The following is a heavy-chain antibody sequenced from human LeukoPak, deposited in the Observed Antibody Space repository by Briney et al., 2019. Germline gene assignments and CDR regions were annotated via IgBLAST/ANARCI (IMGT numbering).Heavy chain of an antibody. CDR2: FDPEDGET. Sequence: GASVKVSCKASGYTFTGYYMHWVRQAPGQGLEWMGGFDPEDGETISAQTFQGRLTMTEDTSTDTAYMELGSLRSEDSAVYYCATYGFYYDTSGYYYWGQGTLVTVSS. J-gene: IGHJ4*02. D-gene: IGHD3-22*01. V-gene: IGHV1-24*01. CDR3: ATYGFYYDTSGYYY. CDR1: GYTFTGYY.